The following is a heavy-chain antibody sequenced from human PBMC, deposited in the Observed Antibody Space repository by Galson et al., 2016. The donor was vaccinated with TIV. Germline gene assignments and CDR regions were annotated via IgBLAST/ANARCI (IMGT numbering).Heavy chain of an antibody. V-gene: IGHV3-11*01. Sequence: SLRLSCAASGFSFSDYYVSWIRQAPGKGLEWVAHISSSETTYHTDAVKGRFTISRDNAKNSLILQMNSLRIEDTGVYYCARSLGISAADLDHWGQGTLVTVSS. CDR3: ARSLGISAADLDH. D-gene: IGHD6-13*01. CDR1: GFSFSDYY. CDR2: ISSSETT. J-gene: IGHJ4*02.